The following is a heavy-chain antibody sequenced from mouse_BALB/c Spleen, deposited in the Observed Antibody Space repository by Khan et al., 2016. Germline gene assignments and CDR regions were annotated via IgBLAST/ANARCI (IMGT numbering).Heavy chain of an antibody. CDR2: IWRGGST. D-gene: IGHD3-1*01. CDR1: GFSLTSYG. J-gene: IGHJ4*01. CDR3: AKNTLGYAMDY. Sequence: QVQLKESGPGLVQPSQSLSITCTVSGFSLTSYGVHWVRQSPGKGLEWLGVIWRGGSTDYNAALMSRLSITKDNSKSQVFFKMNSLKADDTAIYYCAKNTLGYAMDYLGQGTSDTVSS. V-gene: IGHV2-5*01.